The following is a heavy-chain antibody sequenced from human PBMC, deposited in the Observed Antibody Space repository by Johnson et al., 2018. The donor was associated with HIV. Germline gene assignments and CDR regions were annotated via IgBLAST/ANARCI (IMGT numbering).Heavy chain of an antibody. CDR3: TTVDCGGDCYSGHAFDI. Sequence: MLLVESGGGVVQPGRSLRLSCAASGFTFSSYAMHWVRQAPGKGLDWVAVISYDGSNKYYADSVKGRFTISRDNSKNTLYLQMNSLKTEDTAVYYCTTVDCGGDCYSGHAFDIWGQGTMVTVSS. D-gene: IGHD2-21*01. CDR1: GFTFSSYA. V-gene: IGHV3-30-3*01. J-gene: IGHJ3*02. CDR2: ISYDGSNK.